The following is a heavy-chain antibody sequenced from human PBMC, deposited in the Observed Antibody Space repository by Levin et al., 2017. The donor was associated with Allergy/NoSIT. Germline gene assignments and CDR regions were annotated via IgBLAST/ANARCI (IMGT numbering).Heavy chain of an antibody. J-gene: IGHJ4*02. CDR1: GFGFSQYA. V-gene: IGHV3-30-3*01. Sequence: HPGGSLRLSCAASGFGFSQYAMHWVRQAPGKGLEWMALVSYDESVRYYPDSVKGRFTISRDNSKNTLYLQMSSLRAEDTAVYYCARDSAYSSSWYGFFDFWGQGILVTVSS. CDR3: ARDSAYSSSWYGFFDF. CDR2: VSYDESVR. D-gene: IGHD6-13*01.